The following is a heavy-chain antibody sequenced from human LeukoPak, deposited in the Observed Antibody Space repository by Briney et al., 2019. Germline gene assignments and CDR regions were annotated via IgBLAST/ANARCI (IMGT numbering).Heavy chain of an antibody. CDR3: ARLLSVTMIVDAS. V-gene: IGHV5-51*01. CDR1: GESFTTFTRYW. J-gene: IGHJ4*02. CDR2: IHPGDSET. Sequence: GESLKISCKASGESFTTFTRYWIGWVRQMPGKVLDWMGIIHPGDSETRYSPSFEGQVTISADKFKTTAYLQWNSLKPSDTAIYYCARLLSVTMIVDASWGQGTLVNVSS. D-gene: IGHD3-22*01.